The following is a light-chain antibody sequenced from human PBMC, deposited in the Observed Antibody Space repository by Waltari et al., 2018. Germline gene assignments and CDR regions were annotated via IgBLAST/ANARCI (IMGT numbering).Light chain of an antibody. CDR1: SRDFGGYNH. V-gene: IGLV2-14*03. CDR3: SSYTSSSTVI. J-gene: IGLJ2*01. Sequence: QSALTPPASVSGSPGQSTPISCTGTSRDFGGYNHASWYLQHPAKAPKLLIYDVYYRPSRVSNRFSGSKSGNTASLTISGLQAEDEAVYYCSSYTSSSTVIFGGGTKLTVL. CDR2: DVY.